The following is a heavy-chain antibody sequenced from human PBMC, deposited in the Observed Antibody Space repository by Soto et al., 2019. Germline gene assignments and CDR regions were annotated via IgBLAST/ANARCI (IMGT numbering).Heavy chain of an antibody. CDR1: GGSFSGYY. V-gene: IGHV4-34*01. CDR2: INHSGST. CDR3: ARDWGPYWFDS. Sequence: SETLSLTCAVYGGSFSGYYWSWIRQPPGKGLEWIGEINHSGSTNYNPSLKSRVTISVDMSKNQFSLTMNSVSASDTAVYYCARDWGPYWFDSWGQGILVTVSS. J-gene: IGHJ5*01. D-gene: IGHD7-27*01.